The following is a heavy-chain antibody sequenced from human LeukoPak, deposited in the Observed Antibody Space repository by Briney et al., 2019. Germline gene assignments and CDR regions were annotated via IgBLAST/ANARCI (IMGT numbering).Heavy chain of an antibody. CDR2: IYTSGST. CDR1: GGSISSYY. Sequence: KPSETLSLTCTVSGGSISSYYWSWIRQPAGKGLEWIGRIYTSGSTNYNPSLKSRVTMSVDTSKNQFSLKLGSVTAADTAVYYCARERVNYDFWSGVPDFDPWGQGTLVTVSS. CDR3: ARERVNYDFWSGVPDFDP. V-gene: IGHV4-4*07. J-gene: IGHJ5*02. D-gene: IGHD3-3*01.